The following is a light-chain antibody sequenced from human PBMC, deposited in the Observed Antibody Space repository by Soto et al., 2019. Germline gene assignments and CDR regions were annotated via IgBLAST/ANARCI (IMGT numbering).Light chain of an antibody. CDR1: QSVSTS. Sequence: IVLTQSPVTLALSPGESAVLSCRASQSVSTSLAWYQHKPGQAPRLFIYDASKRAPGIPARFTGSESGTDFTLTFSSLEPEDIAVYYCQVRDVWPSSAHGTTV. CDR2: DAS. J-gene: IGKJ1*01. V-gene: IGKV3-11*01. CDR3: QVRDVWPS.